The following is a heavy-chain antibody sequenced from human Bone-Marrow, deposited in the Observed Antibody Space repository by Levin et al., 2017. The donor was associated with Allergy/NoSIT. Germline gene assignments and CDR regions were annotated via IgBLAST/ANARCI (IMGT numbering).Heavy chain of an antibody. V-gene: IGHV3-20*04. CDR2: INWNGRST. CDR1: GFTFEDYG. CDR3: AREGQLGYEFDY. Sequence: LSLTCAASGFTFEDYGMSWVRQVPGKGLEWVSGINWNGRSTGYADSLKGRFTISRDNARKSLFLQMNSLRAEDTAFYYCAREGQLGYEFDYWGQGTLVTVSS. J-gene: IGHJ4*02. D-gene: IGHD2-15*01.